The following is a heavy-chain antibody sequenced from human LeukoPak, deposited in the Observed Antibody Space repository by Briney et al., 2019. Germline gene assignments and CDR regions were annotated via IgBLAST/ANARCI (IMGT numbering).Heavy chain of an antibody. D-gene: IGHD2-2*01. V-gene: IGHV1-46*01. CDR2: INPSGGST. Sequence: GASVKVSCKASGYTFTSYYMHWVRQAPGQGLEWMGIINPSGGSTSYAQKFQGRVTMTRDTSTSTVYMELSSLRSEDTAVYYCARDMEGMEYQLAFDYWGQGTLVSVSS. CDR1: GYTFTSYY. J-gene: IGHJ4*02. CDR3: ARDMEGMEYQLAFDY.